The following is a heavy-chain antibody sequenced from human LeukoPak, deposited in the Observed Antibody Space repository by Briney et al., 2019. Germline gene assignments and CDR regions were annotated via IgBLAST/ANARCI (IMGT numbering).Heavy chain of an antibody. CDR2: ISAYNNYT. CDR3: ASGLFYDAFDI. J-gene: IGHJ3*02. V-gene: IGHV1-18*01. CDR1: GYTFTHYI. D-gene: IGHD3-22*01. Sequence: ASVKVSCKASGYTFTHYIINWVRQAPGQGLEWMGKISAYNNYTNYAQKFQGRITMTTDTSTNTAYMDLRSLRSEDTAVYYCASGLFYDAFDIWGQGTMVTVSS.